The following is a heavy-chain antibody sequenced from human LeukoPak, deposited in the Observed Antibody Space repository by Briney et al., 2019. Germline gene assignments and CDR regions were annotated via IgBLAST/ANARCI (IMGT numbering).Heavy chain of an antibody. Sequence: SETLSLTCNGSGGSLTSSYWSWIRQPAGKGLEWIGRLSPSGSTNYNPSLKSRVTMSADTSKNQFSLKLTSVTAADTAVYYCARDPNSALWGQGTLVTVSS. CDR3: ARDPNSAL. V-gene: IGHV4-4*07. CDR1: GGSLTSSY. D-gene: IGHD4-23*01. J-gene: IGHJ4*02. CDR2: LSPSGST.